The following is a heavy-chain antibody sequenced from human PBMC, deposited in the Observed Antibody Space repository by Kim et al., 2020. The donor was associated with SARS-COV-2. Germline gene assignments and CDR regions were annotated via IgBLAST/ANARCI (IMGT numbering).Heavy chain of an antibody. CDR1: GGSISSSSYY. D-gene: IGHD3-9*01. CDR3: ARLGDILTGYYYIDN. J-gene: IGHJ4*02. CDR2: IYYSGST. Sequence: SETLSLTCTVSGGSISSSSYYWGWIRQPPGKGLEWIGSIYYSGSTYYNPSLKSRVTISVDTSKNQFSLKLSSVTAADTAVYYCARLGDILTGYYYIDNWGQGTLVTVSS. V-gene: IGHV4-39*01.